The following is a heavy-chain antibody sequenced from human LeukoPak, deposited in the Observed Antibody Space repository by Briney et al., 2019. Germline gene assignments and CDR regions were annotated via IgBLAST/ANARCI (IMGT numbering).Heavy chain of an antibody. CDR1: GFTFSSYA. D-gene: IGHD3-3*01. CDR2: ISHDGSNK. CDR3: ARDEHRPRITIFGVVVPDAFDI. Sequence: GGSLRLSCAASGFTFSSYAMHWVRQAPGKGLEWVAVISHDGSNKYYADSVKGRFTISRDNSKNTLYLQMNSLRAEDTAVYYCARDEHRPRITIFGVVVPDAFDIWGQGTMVTVSS. J-gene: IGHJ3*02. V-gene: IGHV3-30-3*01.